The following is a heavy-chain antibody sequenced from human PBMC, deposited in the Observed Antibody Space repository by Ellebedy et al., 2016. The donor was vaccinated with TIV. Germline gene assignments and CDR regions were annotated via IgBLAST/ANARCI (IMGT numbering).Heavy chain of an antibody. Sequence: GESLKISCAASGFSFRSYWMSWVRQAPGKGLEWVANIYQDGSDQYYADSVKGRLTISRYNANKSWFLQMNSLRVDDTAVYYCARRGSYGDYAVQVNSWFDTWGQGTLVSVSS. V-gene: IGHV3-7*01. CDR2: IYQDGSDQ. J-gene: IGHJ5*02. CDR1: GFSFRSYW. D-gene: IGHD4-17*01. CDR3: ARRGSYGDYAVQVNSWFDT.